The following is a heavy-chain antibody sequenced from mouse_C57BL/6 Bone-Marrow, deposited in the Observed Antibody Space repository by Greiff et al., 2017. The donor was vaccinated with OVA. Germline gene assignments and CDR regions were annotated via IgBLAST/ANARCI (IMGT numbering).Heavy chain of an antibody. CDR1: GFTFSDYG. CDR3: AIYYGNYVDFDY. Sequence: EVQGVESGGGLVKPGGSLKLPCAASGFTFSDYGMHWVRQAPEKGLEWVAYISSGSSTIYYADTVKGRFTISRDNAKNTLFLQMTSLRSEDTAMYYCAIYYGNYVDFDYWGQGTTLTVSS. V-gene: IGHV5-17*01. CDR2: ISSGSSTI. J-gene: IGHJ2*01. D-gene: IGHD2-1*01.